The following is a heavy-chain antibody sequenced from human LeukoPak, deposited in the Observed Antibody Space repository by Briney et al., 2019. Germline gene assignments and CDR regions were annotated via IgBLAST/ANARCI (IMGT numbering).Heavy chain of an antibody. CDR1: GYTFTGYY. CDR3: ARMEWLLHGLFDY. V-gene: IGHV1-2*02. J-gene: IGHJ4*02. D-gene: IGHD3-3*01. CDR2: INPNSGGT. Sequence: ASVKVSCKASGYTFTGYYMHWVRQAPGQGLEWMGWINPNSGGTNYAQKFQGSVTITRETSISTAYMELSRLRSDDTAVYYCARMEWLLHGLFDYWGQGTLVTVSS.